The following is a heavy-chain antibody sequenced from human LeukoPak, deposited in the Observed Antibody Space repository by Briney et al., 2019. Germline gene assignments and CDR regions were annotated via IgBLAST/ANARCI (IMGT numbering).Heavy chain of an antibody. V-gene: IGHV4-4*07. Sequence: SETLPLTCTVSGGSISSYYWSWIRQPAGKGLEWIGRIYTSGSTNYNPSLKSRVTMSVDTSKNQFSLKLSSVTAADTAVYYCARDRGYCSSTSCYHEQYYFDYWGQGTLVTVSS. CDR1: GGSISSYY. J-gene: IGHJ4*02. CDR2: IYTSGST. CDR3: ARDRGYCSSTSCYHEQYYFDY. D-gene: IGHD2-2*01.